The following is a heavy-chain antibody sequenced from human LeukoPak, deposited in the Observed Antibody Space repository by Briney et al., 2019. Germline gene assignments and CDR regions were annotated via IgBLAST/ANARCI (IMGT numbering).Heavy chain of an antibody. J-gene: IGHJ6*02. D-gene: IGHD6-13*01. V-gene: IGHV3-30*18. CDR2: ISYDGSNK. Sequence: GGSLRLSCAASGFTFSSYGMHWVRQAPGKGLEWAAVISYDGSNKYYADSVKGRFTISRDNSKNTLYLQMNSLRAEETAVYYCAKDTEYSSSWYYYGMDVWGQGTTVTVSS. CDR3: AKDTEYSSSWYYYGMDV. CDR1: GFTFSSYG.